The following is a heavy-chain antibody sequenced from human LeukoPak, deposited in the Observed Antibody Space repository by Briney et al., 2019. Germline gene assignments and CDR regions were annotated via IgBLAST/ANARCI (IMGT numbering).Heavy chain of an antibody. CDR3: ARESHITREDY. D-gene: IGHD1-14*01. CDR1: GYTFTSYG. CDR2: ISANNGDT. J-gene: IGHJ4*02. Sequence: GASVKVSCKASGYTFTSYGISWVRQAPGQGLEWMGWISANNGDTDYPQKFQGRVTMTTDTYTTTAYMELRSLRSDDTATYYCARESHITREDYWGQGTLVTVSS. V-gene: IGHV1-18*01.